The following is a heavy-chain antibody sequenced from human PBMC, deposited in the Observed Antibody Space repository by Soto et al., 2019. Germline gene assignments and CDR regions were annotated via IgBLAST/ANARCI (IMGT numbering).Heavy chain of an antibody. CDR1: GYIFTGYH. Sequence: GASVKVSCKASGYIFTGYHIHWVRQAPGRGLEWMGWINPNGGDTEYAQNFQGRVTMTRDTSFNLVYMEMSGLMSDDTAVYYCARHPPRPRGFDAMDIWGKGTTVTVSS. V-gene: IGHV1-2*02. J-gene: IGHJ6*04. CDR3: ARHPPRPRGFDAMDI. CDR2: INPNGGDT. D-gene: IGHD3-9*01.